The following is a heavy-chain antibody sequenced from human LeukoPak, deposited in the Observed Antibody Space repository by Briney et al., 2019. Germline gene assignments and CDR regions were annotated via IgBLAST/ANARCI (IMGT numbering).Heavy chain of an antibody. CDR3: AKEGAGRGWYWDY. CDR1: GFTFGNSA. CDR2: ITGSGGGT. J-gene: IGHJ4*02. V-gene: IGHV3-23*01. D-gene: IGHD6-19*01. Sequence: GGSLRLSCAASGFTFGNSAMTWVRQAPGKGLEYVSSITGSGGGTFYADSVKGRFTISRDNSMNTLSLQMNSLRVDDTAVYYCAKEGAGRGWYWDYWGQGTLVTVSS.